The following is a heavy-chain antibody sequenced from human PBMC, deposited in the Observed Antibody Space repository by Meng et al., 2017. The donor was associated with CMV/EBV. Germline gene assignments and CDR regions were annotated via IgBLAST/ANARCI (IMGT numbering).Heavy chain of an antibody. CDR1: GCSISSYY. CDR3: AREQYYYDSSGYYYLGGKDY. D-gene: IGHD3-22*01. Sequence: SETLSLTCTVSGCSISSYYWSWIRQPPGKGLEWIGYIYYSGSTNYNPSLKSRVTISVDTSKNQFSLKLSSVTAADTAVYYCAREQYYYDSSGYYYLGGKDYWGQGTLVTVSS. CDR2: IYYSGST. J-gene: IGHJ4*02. V-gene: IGHV4-59*01.